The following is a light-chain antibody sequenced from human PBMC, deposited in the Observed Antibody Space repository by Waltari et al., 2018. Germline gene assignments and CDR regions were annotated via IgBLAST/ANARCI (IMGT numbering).Light chain of an antibody. CDR1: SSAVGGYTY. CDR3: SSYTSSSTPHVV. J-gene: IGLJ2*01. CDR2: EVS. Sequence: QSALTQPASVSGSPGQSITIPCTGPSSAVGGYTYVSWYQQHPGKAPNLMIYEVSHRPSGVSNRFSGSKSGNTASLTISGLQAEDEADYYCSSYTSSSTPHVVFGGGTKLTVL. V-gene: IGLV2-14*01.